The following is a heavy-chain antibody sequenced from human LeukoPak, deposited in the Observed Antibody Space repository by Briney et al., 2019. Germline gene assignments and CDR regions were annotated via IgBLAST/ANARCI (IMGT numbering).Heavy chain of an antibody. CDR1: GGSISSSSYY. J-gene: IGHJ4*02. CDR2: IYYSGST. Sequence: SETLSLTCTVSGGSISSSSYYWGWIRQPPGKGLEWIGSIYYSGSTYYNPSLKSRVTISVDTSKNQFSLKLSSVTAADTAVYYCARAYSSEYYDFWSGPLYYFDYWGQGTLVTVSS. CDR3: ARAYSSEYYDFWSGPLYYFDY. D-gene: IGHD3-3*01. V-gene: IGHV4-39*01.